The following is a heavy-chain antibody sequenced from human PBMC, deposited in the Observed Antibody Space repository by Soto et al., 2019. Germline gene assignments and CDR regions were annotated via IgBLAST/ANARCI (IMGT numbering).Heavy chain of an antibody. V-gene: IGHV3-72*01. D-gene: IGHD3-3*02. CDR2: ARNKAHSYTT. CDR3: ARSTATSIYM. Sequence: PGWSLRHCCAASGFTFSDHHMAWLRQAPGKGLEWVGRARNKAHSYTTAYAASVKGRFTISRDDSKKSLSLQMNSLKTEDTAVYFSARSTATSIYMRGQ. J-gene: IGHJ1*01. CDR1: GFTFSDHH.